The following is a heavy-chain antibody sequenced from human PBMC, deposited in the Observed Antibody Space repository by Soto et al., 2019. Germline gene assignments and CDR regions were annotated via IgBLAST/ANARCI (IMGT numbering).Heavy chain of an antibody. Sequence: SVKVSCKASGGTFSSYTISWVRQAPGQGLEWMGRIIPILGIANYAQKFQGRVTITADKSTSTAYMELSSLRSEDTAVYYCARDTGPIGILTGYYHSTHFDYWGQGTLVPVSS. CDR3: ARDTGPIGILTGYYHSTHFDY. CDR2: IIPILGIA. V-gene: IGHV1-69*04. CDR1: GGTFSSYT. D-gene: IGHD3-9*01. J-gene: IGHJ4*02.